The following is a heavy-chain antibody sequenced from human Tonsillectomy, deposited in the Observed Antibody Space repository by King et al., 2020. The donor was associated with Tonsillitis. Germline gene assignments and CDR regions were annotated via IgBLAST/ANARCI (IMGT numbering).Heavy chain of an antibody. D-gene: IGHD2-15*01. CDR3: AKEGFCSGGSCYGNYFDS. CDR2: ISFDGSNE. V-gene: IGHV3-30*18. Sequence: HVQLVESGGGVVQPGMSLGLSCAASGFTFSNYGMHWVRQAPGKGLEWLAVISFDGSNEHYADSVKGRFTISRDNSKNTLHLQMNSLRPEDTAVYYCAKEGFCSGGSCYGNYFDSWGQGTLVTVSS. J-gene: IGHJ4*02. CDR1: GFTFSNYG.